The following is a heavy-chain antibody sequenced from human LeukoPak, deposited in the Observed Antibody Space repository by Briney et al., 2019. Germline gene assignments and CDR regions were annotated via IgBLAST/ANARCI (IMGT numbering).Heavy chain of an antibody. CDR3: ARDLGRMATITGYYFDY. CDR1: GLRFSTYG. D-gene: IGHD5-24*01. V-gene: IGHV3-30*19. J-gene: IGHJ4*02. Sequence: GGSLRLSCAASGLRFSTYGMHWVRQAPGKGLEWVAVISYDGSNKYYADSVKGRFTISRDNSKNTLYLQMNSLRAEDTAVYYCARDLGRMATITGYYFDYWGQGTLVTVSS. CDR2: ISYDGSNK.